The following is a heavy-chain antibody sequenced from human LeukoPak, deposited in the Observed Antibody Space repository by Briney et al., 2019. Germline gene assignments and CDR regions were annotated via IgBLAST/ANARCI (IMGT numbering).Heavy chain of an antibody. J-gene: IGHJ4*02. CDR1: GGTFSSYA. D-gene: IGHD6-6*01. Sequence: SVKVSCKASGGTFSSYAISWVRQAPGQGLEWMGGIIPIFGTANYAQKFQGRVTITTDESASTAYMELRSLRSDDTAVYYCARDHGAARLVFDYWGQGTLVTVSS. CDR2: IIPIFGTA. V-gene: IGHV1-69*05. CDR3: ARDHGAARLVFDY.